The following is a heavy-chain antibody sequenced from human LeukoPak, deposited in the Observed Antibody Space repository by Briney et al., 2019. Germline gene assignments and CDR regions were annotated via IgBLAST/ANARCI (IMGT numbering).Heavy chain of an antibody. J-gene: IGHJ6*03. Sequence: PSETLSLTRAVYGGSFSGYYWSWIRQPPGKGLEWIGEINHSGSTNYNPSLKSRVTISVDTSKNQFSLKLSSVTAADTAVYYCARLGYCSGGSCYRAYYYYYYMDVWGKGTTVTISS. D-gene: IGHD2-15*01. CDR2: INHSGST. CDR3: ARLGYCSGGSCYRAYYYYYYMDV. V-gene: IGHV4-34*01. CDR1: GGSFSGYY.